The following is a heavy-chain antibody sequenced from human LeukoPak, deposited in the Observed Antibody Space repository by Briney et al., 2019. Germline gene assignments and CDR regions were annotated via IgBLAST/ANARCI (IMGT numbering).Heavy chain of an antibody. CDR1: GYTFTSYG. Sequence: ASVKVSCKASGYTFTSYGISWVRQAPGPGLEWRGWISAYNGNTNYAQKLQGRVTMTIDTSTSTIYMELTSLRSDDTAVYYCARGEVSASLYYFDFWGQGTLVTVS. V-gene: IGHV1-18*01. CDR2: ISAYNGNT. D-gene: IGHD2-2*01. CDR3: ARGEVSASLYYFDF. J-gene: IGHJ4*02.